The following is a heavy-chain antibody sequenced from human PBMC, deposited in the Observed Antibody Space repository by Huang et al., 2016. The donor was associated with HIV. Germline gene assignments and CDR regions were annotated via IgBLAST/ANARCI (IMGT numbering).Heavy chain of an antibody. CDR1: GFVLNNYV. CDR2: LSKDGRDK. CDR3: AREDGSSGDCGYFGP. J-gene: IGHJ4*02. Sequence: QVQLVESGGGVVQPGRSLRLSCGASGFVLNNYVLHWVRQTQGKGRWWVAGLSKDGRDKHYAESVKGRFTISKDNSKNTLYLEMDSLTPEDTGVYYCAREDGSSGDCGYFGPWGQGAQVTVAT. V-gene: IGHV3-30*03. D-gene: IGHD3-22*01.